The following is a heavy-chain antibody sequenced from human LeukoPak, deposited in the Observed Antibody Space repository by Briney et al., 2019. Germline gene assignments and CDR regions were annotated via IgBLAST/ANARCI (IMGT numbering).Heavy chain of an antibody. J-gene: IGHJ6*04. CDR1: GYSFTSYW. CDR3: ATGAGSYIYYYYGMDV. Sequence: GESLQISCKGSGYSFTSYWISWVRQMPGKGLEWMGRIDPSDSYTNYSPSFQGHVTISADKSISTAYLQWSSLKASDTAMYYCATGAGSYIYYYYGMDVWGKGTTVTVSS. V-gene: IGHV5-10-1*01. D-gene: IGHD1-26*01. CDR2: IDPSDSYT.